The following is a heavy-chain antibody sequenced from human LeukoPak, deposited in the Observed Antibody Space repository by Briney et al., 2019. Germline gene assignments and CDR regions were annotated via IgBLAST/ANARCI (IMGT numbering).Heavy chain of an antibody. V-gene: IGHV1-69*01. Sequence: SVTVSCKASGGTFSSYAISWVRQAPGQGLEWKGGIIPIFGTANYAQKFQGRVTITADESTSTAYMELSSLRSEDTAVYYCARDHSIAVAGTYFDYWGQGTLVTVSS. CDR1: GGTFSSYA. CDR3: ARDHSIAVAGTYFDY. CDR2: IIPIFGTA. D-gene: IGHD6-19*01. J-gene: IGHJ4*02.